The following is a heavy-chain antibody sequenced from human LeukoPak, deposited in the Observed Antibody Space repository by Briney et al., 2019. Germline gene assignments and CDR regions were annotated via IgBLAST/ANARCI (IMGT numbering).Heavy chain of an antibody. V-gene: IGHV4-34*01. CDR2: INHSGST. CDR1: GGXFSGYY. CDR3: ARATRIVVVPAATPFDY. J-gene: IGHJ4*02. D-gene: IGHD2-2*01. Sequence: SETLSLTCAVYGGXFSGYYCSWIRQPPGKGLEWIGEINHSGSTNYNPSLKSRVTISVDTSKNQFSLKLSSVTAADTAVYYCARATRIVVVPAATPFDYWGQGTLVTVSS.